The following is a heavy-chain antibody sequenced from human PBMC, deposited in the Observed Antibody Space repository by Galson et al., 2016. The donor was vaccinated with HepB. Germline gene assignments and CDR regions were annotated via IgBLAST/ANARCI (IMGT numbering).Heavy chain of an antibody. Sequence: LRLSCAASGFTFSGHGMHWVRQAPGKGPEWVALISYDGIDKNYVDSVKGRFTISRDNSENTLYLQMNSLRAEDTAVYYCAKGGDNWNFFDYCGQGTLVTVSS. CDR1: GFTFSGHG. CDR2: ISYDGIDK. V-gene: IGHV3-30*18. J-gene: IGHJ4*02. CDR3: AKGGDNWNFFDY. D-gene: IGHD1-7*01.